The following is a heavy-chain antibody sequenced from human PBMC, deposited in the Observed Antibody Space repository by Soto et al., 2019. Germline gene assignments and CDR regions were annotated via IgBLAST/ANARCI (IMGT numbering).Heavy chain of an antibody. V-gene: IGHV4-59*01. D-gene: IGHD4-4*01. Sequence: PXGTLSVTFTVSGGSISSYYWSWIRQPPGKGLEWIGYIYYSGSTNYNPSLKSRVTISVDTSKNQFSLKLSSVTAADTAVYYCARGPVPTDDYYYYGMDVWGQGTTVTVSS. CDR1: GGSISSYY. CDR2: IYYSGST. J-gene: IGHJ6*02. CDR3: ARGPVPTDDYYYYGMDV.